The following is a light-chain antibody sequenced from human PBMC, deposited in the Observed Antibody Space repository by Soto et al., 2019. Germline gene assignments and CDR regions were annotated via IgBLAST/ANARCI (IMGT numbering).Light chain of an antibody. CDR3: CSYAGSSTFWV. J-gene: IGLJ3*02. CDR2: EGS. CDR1: SSDVGSYNL. V-gene: IGLV2-23*03. Sequence: QSALTQPASVSGSPGQSITISCTGTSSDVGSYNLVSWYQRLPGKAPKLMIYEGSKRPSGVSSRFSGSKSGNTASLTISGLQAEDEADYYCCSYAGSSTFWVFGGGTKVTVL.